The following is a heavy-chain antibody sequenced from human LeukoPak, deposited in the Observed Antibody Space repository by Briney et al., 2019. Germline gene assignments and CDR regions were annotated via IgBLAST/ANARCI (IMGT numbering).Heavy chain of an antibody. D-gene: IGHD3-9*01. CDR3: ARVNPYNILTGYYLD. CDR2: ISAYNGNT. Sequence: ASVKVSCKASGYTLTSYGISWVRQAPGQGPEWMGWISAYNGNTNYAQKLQGRVTMTTDTSTSTAYMELRSLRSDDMAVYYCARVNPYNILTGYYLDWGKGTLVTVSS. CDR1: GYTLTSYG. J-gene: IGHJ4*02. V-gene: IGHV1-18*03.